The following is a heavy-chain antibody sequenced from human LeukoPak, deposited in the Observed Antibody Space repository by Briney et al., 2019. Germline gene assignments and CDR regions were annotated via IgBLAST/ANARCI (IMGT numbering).Heavy chain of an antibody. J-gene: IGHJ5*02. CDR3: ARDPHRITIFGVVSNWFDP. CDR1: GYTFTSYG. CDR2: ISAYNGNT. D-gene: IGHD3-3*01. V-gene: IGHV1-18*01. Sequence: ASVEVSCKASGYTFTSYGISWVRQAPGQGLEWMGWISAYNGNTNYAQKLQGRVTMTTDTSTSTAYMELRSLRSDDTAVYYCARDPHRITIFGVVSNWFDPWGQGTLVTVSS.